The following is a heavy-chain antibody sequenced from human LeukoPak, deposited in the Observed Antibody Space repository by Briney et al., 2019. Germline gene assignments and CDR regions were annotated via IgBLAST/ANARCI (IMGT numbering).Heavy chain of an antibody. CDR1: GFTFSSYW. V-gene: IGHV3-74*01. J-gene: IGHJ4*02. D-gene: IGHD4-23*01. Sequence: GGSLRLSCAASGFTFSSYWMNWVRHAPGKGLVWVSRIASDGSSTTYADAVKGRFSISRDNAKNTLYLQMNSRRVEDTAVYYCARGRPHGNDYWGQGTLVTVSS. CDR2: IASDGSST. CDR3: ARGRPHGNDY.